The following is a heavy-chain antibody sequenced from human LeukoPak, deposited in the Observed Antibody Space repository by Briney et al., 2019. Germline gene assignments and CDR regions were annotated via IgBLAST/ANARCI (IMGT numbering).Heavy chain of an antibody. CDR1: GFTIGDYD. V-gene: IGHV3-49*04. CDR3: TRDQTPYY. CDR2: IRSKIYGGTP. J-gene: IGHJ4*02. Sequence: PGGSLRLSCTASGFTIGDYDMTWVRQAPGKGLEWVGFIRSKIYGGTPEYAASVKRRFTISRDDSKGIAYLQMDSLKTEDTAVYYCTRDQTPYYWGQGTLVTVSS.